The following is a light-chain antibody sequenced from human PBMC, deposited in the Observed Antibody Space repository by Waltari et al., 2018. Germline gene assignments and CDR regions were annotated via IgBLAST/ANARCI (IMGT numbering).Light chain of an antibody. V-gene: IGKV3-20*01. J-gene: IGKJ2*03. CDR2: SIS. CDR1: QSVSGKY. Sequence: EIVLTQSPDTVCLSPGDRATLSCWASQSVSGKYFAWYQQKPGQAPRLLIYSISRRAAGIPDRFSASGSGTDVTLTISRLEPEDFAVYYCQQYGNSLYSFGQGTKLEIK. CDR3: QQYGNSLYS.